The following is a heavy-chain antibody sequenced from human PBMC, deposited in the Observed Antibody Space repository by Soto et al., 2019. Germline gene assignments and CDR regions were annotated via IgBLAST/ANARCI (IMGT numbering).Heavy chain of an antibody. D-gene: IGHD4-17*01. CDR3: ARDQTTGDWFDA. V-gene: IGHV3-74*01. CDR2: TNSDGSDT. J-gene: IGHJ5*02. CDR1: GFTFSSYW. Sequence: GGSLRLSCAASGFTFSSYWMYWVRQAPGKGLVWVSRTNSDGSDTTYADSVKGRFTISRDNAKNTLYLQMNSLRAEDTAVYYCARDQTTGDWFDAWGQGALVTVSS.